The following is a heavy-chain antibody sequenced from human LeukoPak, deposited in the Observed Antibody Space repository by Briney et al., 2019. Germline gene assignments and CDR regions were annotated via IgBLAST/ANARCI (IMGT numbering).Heavy chain of an antibody. J-gene: IGHJ6*03. CDR1: GFTFGDYA. CDR3: SRDDGCGGDCYYRYYYMDV. Sequence: GGSLRLSCTASGFTFGDYAMSWVRQAPGKGLEWVGFIRSKAYGGTTEYAASVKGRFTISRDDSKSIAYLQMSSLKTEDTAVYYCSRDDGCGGDCYYRYYYMDVWGKGTTVTVSS. D-gene: IGHD2-21*01. V-gene: IGHV3-49*04. CDR2: IRSKAYGGTT.